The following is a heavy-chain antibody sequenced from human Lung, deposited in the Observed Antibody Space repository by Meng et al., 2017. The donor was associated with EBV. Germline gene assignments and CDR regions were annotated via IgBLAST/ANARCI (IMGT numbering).Heavy chain of an antibody. Sequence: APGLGRPWGSLSITCAGAGGPIRSDDWVTWVRQPPGKGLEWIGEIFHIGSTNYTPSLKSRVTISIDKSKNQFSLKLSSVTAADTAVYYCARAPPLRAQEEDHLRKWGQGILVTVSS. D-gene: IGHD4-17*01. CDR3: ARAPPLRAQEEDHLRK. CDR1: GGPIRSDDW. V-gene: IGHV4-4*02. J-gene: IGHJ4*02. CDR2: IFHIGST.